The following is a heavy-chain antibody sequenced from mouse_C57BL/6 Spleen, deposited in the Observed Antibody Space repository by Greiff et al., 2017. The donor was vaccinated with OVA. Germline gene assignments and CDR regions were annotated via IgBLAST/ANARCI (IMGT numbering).Heavy chain of an antibody. CDR2: INPNNGGT. V-gene: IGHV1-18*01. Sequence: VQLQHSGPELVKPGASVKIPCKASGYTFTDYNMDWVKQSHGKSLEWIGDINPNNGGTIYNQKFKGKATLTVDKSSSTAYMELRSLTSEDTAVYYCARVGGSSFDYYAMDYWGQGTSVTVSS. D-gene: IGHD1-1*01. J-gene: IGHJ4*01. CDR3: ARVGGSSFDYYAMDY. CDR1: GYTFTDYN.